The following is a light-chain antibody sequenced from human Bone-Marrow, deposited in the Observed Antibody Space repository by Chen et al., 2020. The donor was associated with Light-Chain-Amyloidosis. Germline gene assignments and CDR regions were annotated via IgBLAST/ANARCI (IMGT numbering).Light chain of an antibody. J-gene: IGLJ1*01. V-gene: IGLV2-23*01. CDR1: STDVGSYNL. CDR2: EDN. Sequence: QSALTQPASVSGPPGQSITISCTGTSTDVGSYNLVSWYQQYPGKPPKLIIYEDNKRPSGVSSRFSGCKSGNTASLTISGLQAEAESAYYCGSYASGNNFVFGTGTDVTVL. CDR3: GSYASGNNFV.